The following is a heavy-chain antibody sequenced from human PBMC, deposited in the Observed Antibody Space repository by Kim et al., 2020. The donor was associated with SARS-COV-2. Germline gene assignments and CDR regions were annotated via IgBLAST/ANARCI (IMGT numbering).Heavy chain of an antibody. CDR3: ASHGDHAGFDY. J-gene: IGHJ4*02. V-gene: IGHV1-69*06. Sequence: SVKVSCKASGGTFSSYAISWVRQAPGQGLEWMGGIIPIFGTANYAQKFQGRVTITADKSTSTAYMELSSLRSEDTAVYYCASHGDHAGFDYWGQGTLVTVSS. D-gene: IGHD4-17*01. CDR1: GGTFSSYA. CDR2: IIPIFGTA.